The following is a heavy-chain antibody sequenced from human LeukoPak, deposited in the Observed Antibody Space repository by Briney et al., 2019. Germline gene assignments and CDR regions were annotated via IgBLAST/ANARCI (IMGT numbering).Heavy chain of an antibody. D-gene: IGHD3-10*01. CDR2: IYYSGST. CDR1: GGSISSSSYY. Sequence: SETPSLTCTVSGGSISSSSYYWGWIRQPPGKGLEWIGNIYYSGSTYYNPSLKSRVTISLDTSKNQFSLKLSSVTAADTAVYYCASVRRGFGESSKYYAYYYMGVWGKGTTVTISS. CDR3: ASVRRGFGESSKYYAYYYMGV. J-gene: IGHJ6*03. V-gene: IGHV4-39*01.